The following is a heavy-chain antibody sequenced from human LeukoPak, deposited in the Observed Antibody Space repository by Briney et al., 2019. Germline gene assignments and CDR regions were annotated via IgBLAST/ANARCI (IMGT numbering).Heavy chain of an antibody. CDR2: ISGSGST. J-gene: IGHJ4*02. CDR1: GFTFSSYT. V-gene: IGHV3-23*01. Sequence: PGGSLRVSCAASGFTFSSYTMSWVRQAPGKGLEWVSGISGSGSTYYADSVKGRFTISRDNSKNTLYLQMNNLRAEDTAIYYCANFSETFDYWGQGTLVTVSS. CDR3: ANFSETFDY.